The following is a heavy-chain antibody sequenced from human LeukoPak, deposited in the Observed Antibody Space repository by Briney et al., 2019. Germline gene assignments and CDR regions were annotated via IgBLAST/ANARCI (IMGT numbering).Heavy chain of an antibody. CDR3: ARGLGLWFGELLFYFDY. Sequence: VYYSASTSYNPSLKSRVTISVDTSKNQCSLKLSSVTAADTAVYYCARGLGLWFGELLFYFDYWGQGTLVTVSS. CDR2: VYYSAST. J-gene: IGHJ4*02. V-gene: IGHV4-31*02. D-gene: IGHD3-10*01.